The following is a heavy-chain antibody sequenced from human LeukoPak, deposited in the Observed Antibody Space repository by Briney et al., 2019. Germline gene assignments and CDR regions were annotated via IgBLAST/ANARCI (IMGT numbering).Heavy chain of an antibody. J-gene: IGHJ6*03. CDR2: ISGSGGST. D-gene: IGHD5-12*01. CDR3: AKDGSSSGYPYYMDV. V-gene: IGHV3-23*01. Sequence: GGSLRLSCEVSGSTFSTYAMSWVRQAPGKGLEWVSVISGSGGSTYYADSVKGRFTISRDNSKNTLYLQMNSLRAEDTAVYYCAKDGSSSGYPYYMDVWGKGTTVTVSS. CDR1: GSTFSTYA.